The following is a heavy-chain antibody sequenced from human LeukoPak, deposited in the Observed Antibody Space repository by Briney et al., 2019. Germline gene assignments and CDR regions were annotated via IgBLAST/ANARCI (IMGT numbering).Heavy chain of an antibody. CDR2: ISSSSGYI. Sequence: GGSLRLSCAASGFTFSSYSMNWVRQAPGKGLEWVSSISSSSGYIYYADSVKGRFTISRDNAKNSLYLQMNSLRAEDTAVYYCASSPQSRAATGAFDIWGQGTMVTVSS. V-gene: IGHV3-21*01. CDR3: ASSPQSRAATGAFDI. CDR1: GFTFSSYS. J-gene: IGHJ3*02. D-gene: IGHD2-15*01.